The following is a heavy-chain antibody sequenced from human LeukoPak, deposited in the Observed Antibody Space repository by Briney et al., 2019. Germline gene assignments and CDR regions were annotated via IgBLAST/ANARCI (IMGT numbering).Heavy chain of an antibody. Sequence: GESLKISCKGSGYSFTSYWIGWVRQMPGKGLEWMGIIYPGDSDTRYSPSFQGRVTISADKSTSTAYLQWSSLKASDTAIYYCARAPGGWYSRNWFDPWGQGTLVTVSS. D-gene: IGHD6-19*01. V-gene: IGHV5-51*01. CDR2: IYPGDSDT. CDR3: ARAPGGWYSRNWFDP. J-gene: IGHJ5*02. CDR1: GYSFTSYW.